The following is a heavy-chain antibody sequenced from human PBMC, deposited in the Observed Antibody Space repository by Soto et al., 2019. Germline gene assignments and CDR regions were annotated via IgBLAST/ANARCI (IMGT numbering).Heavy chain of an antibody. J-gene: IGHJ6*02. CDR3: APAPSGMIVVVTPCYGMDV. CDR1: GFTFSSYA. V-gene: IGHV3-23*01. Sequence: EVQLLESGGGLVQPGGSLRLSCAASGFTFSSYAMSWVRQAPGKGLQWVSGISGSGGSTYYADSVKGRFTISRDNSKNTLYLQMNSLRAEDTAVYYCAPAPSGMIVVVTPCYGMDVWGQGTTVTVSS. D-gene: IGHD3-22*01. CDR2: ISGSGGST.